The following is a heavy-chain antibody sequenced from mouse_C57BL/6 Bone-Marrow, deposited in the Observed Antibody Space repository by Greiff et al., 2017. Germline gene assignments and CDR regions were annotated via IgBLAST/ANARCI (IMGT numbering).Heavy chain of an antibody. CDR2: INPNNGGT. CDR3: ARRVWLRKWYYFDY. J-gene: IGHJ2*01. Sequence: VQLQQSGPELVKPGASVKIPCKASGYTFTDYNMDWVKQSHGKSLEWIGDINPNNGGTIYNQKFKGKATLTVDKSSSTAYMELRSLTSEDTAVYYCARRVWLRKWYYFDYWGQGTTLTVSS. D-gene: IGHD2-2*01. V-gene: IGHV1-18*01. CDR1: GYTFTDYN.